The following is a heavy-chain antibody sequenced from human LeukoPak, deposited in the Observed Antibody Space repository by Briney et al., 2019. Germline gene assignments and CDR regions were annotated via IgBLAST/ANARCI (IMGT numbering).Heavy chain of an antibody. V-gene: IGHV4-34*01. CDR2: INHSGST. D-gene: IGHD5-18*01. J-gene: IGHJ6*02. Sequence: SETLSLTCAVYGGSFSGYYWSWIRQPPGKGLEWIGEINHSGSTNYNPSLKSRVTISVDTSKNQFSLKLSSVTAADTAVYYCARVPSYGPAGYYGMDVWGQGTTVTVSS. CDR3: ARVPSYGPAGYYGMDV. CDR1: GGSFSGYY.